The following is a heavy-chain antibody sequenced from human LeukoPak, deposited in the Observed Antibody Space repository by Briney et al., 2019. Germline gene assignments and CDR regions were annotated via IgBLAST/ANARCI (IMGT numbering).Heavy chain of an antibody. CDR1: GFTFDDFV. J-gene: IGHJ4*02. V-gene: IGHV3-49*03. CDR3: TRESYEGYFDY. CDR2: IRSKAYVGTT. D-gene: IGHD3-22*01. Sequence: GGSLRLSCTASGFTFDDFVMSWFRQAPGKGLEWVGFIRSKAYVGTTEYAASVKGRFTISRDESKMIVHMQINSLKTKDTAVYYCTRESYEGYFDYWGQGTLVTVSS.